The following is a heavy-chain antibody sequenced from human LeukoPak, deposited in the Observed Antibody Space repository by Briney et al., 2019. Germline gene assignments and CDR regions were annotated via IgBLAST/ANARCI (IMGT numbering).Heavy chain of an antibody. D-gene: IGHD5-24*01. CDR3: ARGDGYNLDY. CDR2: IYYSGST. CDR1: GGSISSGSYY. J-gene: IGHJ4*02. Sequence: SETLSLTCTVSGGSISSGSYYWSWIRQPAGKGLEWIGYIYYSGSTNYNPSLKSRVTISVDTSKNQFSLKLSSVTAADTAVYYCARGDGYNLDYWGQGTLVTVSS. V-gene: IGHV4-61*10.